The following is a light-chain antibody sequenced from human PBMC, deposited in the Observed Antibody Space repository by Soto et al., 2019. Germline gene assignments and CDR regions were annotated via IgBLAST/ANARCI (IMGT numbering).Light chain of an antibody. J-gene: IGLJ2*01. CDR3: CSYTKRDTVV. CDR1: GSDVGAYNL. V-gene: IGLV2-23*02. Sequence: QSALTQPASVSGSPGQSITISCTAAGSDVGAYNLVSWYQQHPGKAPKLVIYDVTERPSGASNRFSGSKSGNTASLTISALQPEDEADYYCCSYTKRDTVVFGGGTKLTVL. CDR2: DVT.